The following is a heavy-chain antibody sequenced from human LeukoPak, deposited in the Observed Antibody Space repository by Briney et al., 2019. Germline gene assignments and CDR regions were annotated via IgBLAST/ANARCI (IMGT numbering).Heavy chain of an antibody. CDR3: ARHYCSSTNCPWWFDP. V-gene: IGHV4-39*01. CDR2: IYYSGST. J-gene: IGHJ5*02. D-gene: IGHD2-2*01. Sequence: SETLSLTCTVSGGSISSSSYYWGWIRQPPGKGLEWIGSIYYSGSTYYNPSLKSRVTISVDTSKNQFSLKLSSVIAADTAVYYCARHYCSSTNCPWWFDPWGQGTLVTVSS. CDR1: GGSISSSSYY.